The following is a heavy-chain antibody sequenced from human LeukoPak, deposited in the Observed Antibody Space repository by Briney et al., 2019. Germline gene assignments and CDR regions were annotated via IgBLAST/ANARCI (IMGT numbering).Heavy chain of an antibody. CDR3: ARHSQYSYGLLYFFDF. D-gene: IGHD5-18*01. Sequence: SETLSLTCTVSGGSVSSSSYYWGWIRQPPGKGLEWIGSIYYSGTTYYNPSLKSRVTISVDTSKNQFSLKLRSVTAADTAVYYCARHSQYSYGLLYFFDFWGQGTLVTVSS. V-gene: IGHV4-39*01. J-gene: IGHJ4*02. CDR2: IYYSGTT. CDR1: GGSVSSSSYY.